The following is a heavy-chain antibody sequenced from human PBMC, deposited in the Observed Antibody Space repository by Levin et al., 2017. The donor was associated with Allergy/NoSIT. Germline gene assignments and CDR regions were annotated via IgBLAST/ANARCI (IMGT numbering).Heavy chain of an antibody. V-gene: IGHV4-4*07. CDR2: IHGSGGT. CDR1: GGSFSSYY. J-gene: IGHJ4*02. D-gene: IGHD4-11*01. Sequence: SETLSLTCTVSGGSFSSYYWTWIRQPAGKRLEWIGRIHGSGGTNYNPSLKSRVAMSVDTSKNQFSLKVHSVTAADTAVYYCVRGAIEYSAYPVFDSWGPGTLVTVSS. CDR3: VRGAIEYSAYPVFDS.